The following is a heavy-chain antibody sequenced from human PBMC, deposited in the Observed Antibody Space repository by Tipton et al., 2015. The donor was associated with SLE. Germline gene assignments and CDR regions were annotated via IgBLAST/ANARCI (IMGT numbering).Heavy chain of an antibody. D-gene: IGHD5-12*01. CDR1: GGSIRSHY. CDR3: ARGFRGYDLN. Sequence: TLSLTCNVSGGSIRSHYWSWIRQSPGKGLEWIGYIHYSGTTNYNPSLKSRVTISVDTSKNQFSLKLSSVTAADTAVYYCARGFRGYDLNWGQGTLVTVSS. J-gene: IGHJ4*02. V-gene: IGHV4-59*11. CDR2: IHYSGTT.